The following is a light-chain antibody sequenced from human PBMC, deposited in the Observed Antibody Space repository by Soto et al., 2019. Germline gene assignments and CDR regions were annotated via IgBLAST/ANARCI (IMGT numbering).Light chain of an antibody. V-gene: IGKV2-30*01. CDR1: QSLVSSDGTTY. J-gene: IGKJ1*01. CDR2: KVS. Sequence: DVVMTQSPLSLPVTLGQPASISCRSSQSLVSSDGTTYLSWFQQRPGQSPRRLIYKVSNRDSGVPDRFSGSGSGTDFTLQISRVEAEDVGVYYCMQGTHWPPWTFGQGTKLEIK. CDR3: MQGTHWPPWT.